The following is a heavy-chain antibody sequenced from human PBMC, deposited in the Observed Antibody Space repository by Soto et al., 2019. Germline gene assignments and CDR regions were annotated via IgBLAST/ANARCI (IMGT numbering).Heavy chain of an antibody. CDR3: ARGVGSGSYYNQYTWFDP. J-gene: IGHJ5*02. D-gene: IGHD3-10*01. V-gene: IGHV1-18*01. CDR2: INVYNGNT. Sequence: ASVKVSCKASGYTFTNYGISWVRQAPGEGLEWMGWINVYNGNTKYAQKVQGRVTMTTDTSTSTAYMELRSLRSDDTAVYYCARGVGSGSYYNQYTWFDPWGQGTLVTV. CDR1: GYTFTNYG.